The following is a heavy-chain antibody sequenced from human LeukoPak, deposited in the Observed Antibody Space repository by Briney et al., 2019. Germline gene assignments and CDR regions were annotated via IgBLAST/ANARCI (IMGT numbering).Heavy chain of an antibody. V-gene: IGHV3-66*01. CDR3: TRGFPDGSYHL. J-gene: IGHJ4*02. Sequence: GGSLRLSCVAPGFTFSSNYMSWVRQAPGKGLEWVSVIYNGGSTYYADSVKGRFTISRDNSKNTVYLQMNSLRAEDTAVYYCTRGFPDGSYHLWGQGTLVTVSS. D-gene: IGHD1-26*01. CDR2: IYNGGST. CDR1: GFTFSSNY.